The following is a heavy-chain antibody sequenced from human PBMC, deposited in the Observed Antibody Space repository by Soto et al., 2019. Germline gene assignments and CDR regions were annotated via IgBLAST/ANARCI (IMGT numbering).Heavy chain of an antibody. D-gene: IGHD2-21*02. V-gene: IGHV4-30-4*01. CDR1: GGSISSGDYY. CDR2: IYYSGST. J-gene: IGHJ4*02. CDR3: ARGVVTTEENYFDY. Sequence: PSETLSLTCTVSGGSISSGDYYWSWIRQPPGKGLEWIGYIYYSGSTYYNPSLKSRVTISVDTSKNQFSLKLSSVTAADTAVYYCARGVVTTEENYFDYWGQGTLVTVSS.